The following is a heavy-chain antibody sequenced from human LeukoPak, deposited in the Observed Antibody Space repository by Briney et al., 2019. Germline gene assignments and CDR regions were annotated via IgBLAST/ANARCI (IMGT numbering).Heavy chain of an antibody. Sequence: GESLTISCKASGYSFTSNWITWVRQMPGKGLEWMGRIDPSDSYTTYSPPFQDHVTISADKSISTAYLQWSSLKASDTAMYFCARQIRDFDYWGQGTLVTVSS. CDR3: ARQIRDFDY. J-gene: IGHJ4*02. V-gene: IGHV5-10-1*01. CDR1: GYSFTSNW. CDR2: IDPSDSYT.